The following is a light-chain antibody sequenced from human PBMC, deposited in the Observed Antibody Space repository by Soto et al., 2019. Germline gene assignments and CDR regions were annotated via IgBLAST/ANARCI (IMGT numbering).Light chain of an antibody. CDR1: QSISSW. CDR3: QQYNSLWT. J-gene: IGKJ1*01. Sequence: DIQMTQSPSTLSASVGDRVTITCRASQSISSWLAWYQQKPGKAPKLLIYKASSLESGVPSRFSGSGSGTEFTLTISSLKPDDFATYDCQQYNSLWTFGQGTKVEIK. V-gene: IGKV1-5*03. CDR2: KAS.